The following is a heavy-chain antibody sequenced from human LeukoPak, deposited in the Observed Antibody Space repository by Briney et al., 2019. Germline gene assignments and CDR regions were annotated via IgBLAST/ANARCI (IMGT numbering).Heavy chain of an antibody. CDR2: INAGNGNT. CDR1: GYTFTSYA. CDR3: ARDSSIFGVVTLLFDY. J-gene: IGHJ4*02. V-gene: IGHV1-3*03. Sequence: ASAKVSCKASGYTFTSYAMHWVRQAPGQRLEWMGWINAGNGNTKYSQEFQGRVTITRDTSASTAYMELSSLRSEDMAVYYCARDSSIFGVVTLLFDYWGQGTLVTVSS. D-gene: IGHD3-3*01.